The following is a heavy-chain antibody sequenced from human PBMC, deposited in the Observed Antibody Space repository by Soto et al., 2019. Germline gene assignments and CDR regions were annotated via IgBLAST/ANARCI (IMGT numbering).Heavy chain of an antibody. CDR1: GGSISSGGYS. V-gene: IGHV4-30-2*01. Sequence: PSETLSLTCAVSGGSISSGGYSWCWIRQPPGKGLEWIGYIYHSVSIYYNPSLKSRVTISVDRSKNQFSLKLSSVTAADTAVYYCVSRVGGYTDSSGYFIETYYYETWGQGTLVTVSS. J-gene: IGHJ5*02. CDR3: VSRVGGYTDSSGYFIETYYYET. CDR2: IYHSVSI. D-gene: IGHD3-22*01.